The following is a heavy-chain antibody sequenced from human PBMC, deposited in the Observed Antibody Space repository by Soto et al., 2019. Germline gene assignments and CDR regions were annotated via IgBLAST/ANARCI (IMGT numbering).Heavy chain of an antibody. CDR2: VSGRGGST. V-gene: IGHV3-23*01. CDR1: RFTFNHYA. CDR3: AKDSTVTTSLYFYYYGFDV. Sequence: VQLLESGGGLVQPGGSLRLACTASRFTFNHYAMSWVRQAPGKGLEWVSAVSGRGGSTKYADSVKGRFIISRDNSNSTLYLQMDSLRGEDTAVYYCAKDSTVTTSLYFYYYGFDVWGQGTTVTVSS. D-gene: IGHD4-17*01. J-gene: IGHJ6*02.